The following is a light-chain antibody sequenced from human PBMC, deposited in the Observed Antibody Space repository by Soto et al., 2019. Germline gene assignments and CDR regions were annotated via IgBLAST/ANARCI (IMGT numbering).Light chain of an antibody. Sequence: QSALTQPASVSGSPGQSITISCTGTSSDVGGYNYVSWYQQHPGNAPRLMIYEVSNRPSGLSNRFSGSKSGNTASLTISGLQAEDEADYYCTSYTSSSTLVFGGGTQLTVL. J-gene: IGLJ2*01. CDR3: TSYTSSSTLV. CDR2: EVS. CDR1: SSDVGGYNY. V-gene: IGLV2-14*01.